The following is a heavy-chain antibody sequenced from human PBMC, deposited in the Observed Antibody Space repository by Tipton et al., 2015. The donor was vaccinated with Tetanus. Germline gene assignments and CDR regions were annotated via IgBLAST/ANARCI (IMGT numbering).Heavy chain of an antibody. CDR3: ARLIAVAGIGVVYFDY. J-gene: IGHJ4*02. Sequence: TLSLTCTVSGGSISSYYWSWIRQPPGKGLEWIGYIYYSGSTNYNPSLKSRVTISVDTSKNQFSLKLSSVTAADTAVYYCARLIAVAGIGVVYFDYWGQGTLVTVSS. CDR2: IYYSGST. CDR1: GGSISSYY. V-gene: IGHV4-59*08. D-gene: IGHD6-19*01.